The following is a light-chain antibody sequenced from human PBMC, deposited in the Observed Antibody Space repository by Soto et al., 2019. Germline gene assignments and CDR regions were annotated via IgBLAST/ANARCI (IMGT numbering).Light chain of an antibody. CDR1: GSDISAYNY. Sequence: QSVLTQPASVSGSPGQSITISCTGSGSDISAYNYVSWYQQHPGKAPKLLIHGVTRRPSGVSSRFSASKSAYTASLTISGLQAEDEANYYCSSFTTSYFYVFGPGTKVTVL. CDR3: SSFTTSYFYV. CDR2: GVT. V-gene: IGLV2-14*01. J-gene: IGLJ1*01.